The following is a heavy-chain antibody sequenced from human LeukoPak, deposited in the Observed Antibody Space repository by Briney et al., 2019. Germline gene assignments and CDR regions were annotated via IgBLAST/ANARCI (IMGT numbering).Heavy chain of an antibody. CDR3: ARDEGAPITAANV. CDR2: ISAYNGNT. J-gene: IGHJ3*01. D-gene: IGHD6-13*01. Sequence: ASVKVSCKASGYNFTSYTISWVRQAPGQGLEWMGWISAYNGNTNYGQKLQGRVTMTTDTSTSTAYMELRSLRPDDTAVYYCARDEGAPITAANVWGRGTMVTVSS. V-gene: IGHV1-18*01. CDR1: GYNFTSYT.